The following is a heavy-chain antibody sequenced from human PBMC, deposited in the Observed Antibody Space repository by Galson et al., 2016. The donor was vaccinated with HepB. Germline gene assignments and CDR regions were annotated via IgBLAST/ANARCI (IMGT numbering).Heavy chain of an antibody. CDR2: IYYSGST. CDR1: GDSISSGGSH. V-gene: IGHV4-31*03. D-gene: IGHD3-3*01. Sequence: TLSLTCIVSGDSISSGGSHWIWIRQHPGKGLEWIGFIYYSGSTYYNPSLTSRVTISVDTSKNQLSLKLSSVTVADTAVYYCARVGHLDFWSGYYVPPFDYWGQGTLVTVSS. CDR3: ARVGHLDFWSGYYVPPFDY. J-gene: IGHJ4*02.